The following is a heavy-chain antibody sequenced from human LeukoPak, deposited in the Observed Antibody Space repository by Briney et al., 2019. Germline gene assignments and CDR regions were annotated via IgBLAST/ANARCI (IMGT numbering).Heavy chain of an antibody. D-gene: IGHD3-10*02. CDR2: ISSSGSTI. V-gene: IGHV3-48*04. CDR3: AELGITMIGGV. Sequence: GGSLRLSCAASGFTFSGYNMNWVRQAPGKELEWVSYISSSGSTIYYADSVKGRFTISRDNAKNSLYLQMNSLRAEDTAVYYCAELGITMIGGVWGKGSTVTISS. J-gene: IGHJ6*04. CDR1: GFTFSGYN.